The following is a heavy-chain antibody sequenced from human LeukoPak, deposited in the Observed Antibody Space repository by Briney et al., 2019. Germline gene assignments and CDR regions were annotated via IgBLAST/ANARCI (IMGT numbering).Heavy chain of an antibody. J-gene: IGHJ3*01. CDR1: GGSISSYY. V-gene: IGHV4-4*07. CDR2: MYSSGST. CDR3: ARGGGYSSSLNAFDV. Sequence: PSETLSLTCTVSGGSISSYYWSWLRQPAGKGLEWIGRMYSSGSTNYNPSLKSRVTMSVDMSKNQFSLQLSSVTAADTAVYYCARGGGYSSSLNAFDVWGQGTMVTVSS. D-gene: IGHD6-13*01.